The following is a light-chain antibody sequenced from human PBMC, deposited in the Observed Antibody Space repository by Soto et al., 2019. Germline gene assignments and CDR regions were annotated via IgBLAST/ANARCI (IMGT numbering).Light chain of an antibody. CDR1: QSISSW. V-gene: IGKV1-5*01. Sequence: DIQMTQSPSTLSTSVGDRVTITCRASQSISSWLAWFQQKPGKAPKLLIYDASSLESGVPQRFSGSGSGTEFTLTISSLQTDDFSTYYCQQYHSYWTFGQGTRWIS. CDR2: DAS. CDR3: QQYHSYWT. J-gene: IGKJ1*01.